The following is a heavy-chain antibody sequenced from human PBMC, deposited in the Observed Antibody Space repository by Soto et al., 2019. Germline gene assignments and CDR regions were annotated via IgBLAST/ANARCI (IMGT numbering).Heavy chain of an antibody. CDR3: ARTSRFDC. J-gene: IGHJ4*02. CDR2: IYFSGST. CDR1: GGSISSGYYY. Sequence: SETLSLTCTVSGGSISSGYYYWSWIRQPPGKGLEWIGYIYFSGSTNYNPSLKSRVTMSVDTSKNQFSLKLSSVTAADTAVYYCARTSRFDCWGRGTLVTVSS. D-gene: IGHD6-6*01. V-gene: IGHV4-30-4*01.